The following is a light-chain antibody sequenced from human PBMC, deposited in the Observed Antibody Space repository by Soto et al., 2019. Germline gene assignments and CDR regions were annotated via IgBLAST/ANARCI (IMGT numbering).Light chain of an antibody. Sequence: AIQMTQSPSSLSASVGDRVTITCRASQDIRTELGWYQQKPGNAPKLLIYATSILQSGVPSRFSGIGSGTDVTITISSLQPEDFSTYYCLQEYSYPRTFGQGTKVEIK. CDR2: ATS. CDR1: QDIRTE. V-gene: IGKV1-6*01. J-gene: IGKJ1*01. CDR3: LQEYSYPRT.